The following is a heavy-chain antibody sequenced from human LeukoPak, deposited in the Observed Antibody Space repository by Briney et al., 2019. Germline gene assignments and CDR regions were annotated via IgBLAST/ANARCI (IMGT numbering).Heavy chain of an antibody. CDR1: GFIFSHHS. CDR3: AIVRTYSNSYYDFDP. J-gene: IGHJ5*02. CDR2: ISSSSMYT. D-gene: IGHD6-13*01. V-gene: IGHV3-21*01. Sequence: GGSLRLSCAASGFIFSHHSMNWVRQAPGKGLEWVSTISSSSMYTFYVESVKGRFTISRDNAKNSLHLLMNSLRVEDTGVYYCAIVRTYSNSYYDFDPWGQGTLVTVSS.